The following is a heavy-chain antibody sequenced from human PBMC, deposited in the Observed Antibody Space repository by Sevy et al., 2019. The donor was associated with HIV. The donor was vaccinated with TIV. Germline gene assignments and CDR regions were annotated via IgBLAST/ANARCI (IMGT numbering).Heavy chain of an antibody. CDR3: ASFTYDYVWGSRTGGLRDYWFDP. CDR1: GGSISSYY. CDR2: IYYSGST. V-gene: IGHV4-59*01. J-gene: IGHJ5*02. Sequence: SETLSLTCTVSGGSISSYYWSWIRQPPGKGLEWIGYIYYSGSTNYNPSLKSRVTISVDTSKNQFSLKLSSVTAADTAVYYWASFTYDYVWGSRTGGLRDYWFDPWGQGTLVTVSS. D-gene: IGHD3-16*01.